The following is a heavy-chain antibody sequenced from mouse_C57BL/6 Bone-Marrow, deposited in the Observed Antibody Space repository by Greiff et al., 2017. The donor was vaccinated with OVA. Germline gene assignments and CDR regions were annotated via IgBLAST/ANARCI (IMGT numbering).Heavy chain of an antibody. CDR3: ARYKGRVAVDYFDY. Sequence: DVKLVESGGGLVPPGDSLSLSCAASGFTFTNYYMSWVRPPPGKALEWLAFIRNKPNGSTTEYSASVKGRFTISSDNSQSILYLQMNALRAEDSATYYCARYKGRVAVDYFDYWGQGTALTVSS. CDR1: GFTFTNYY. V-gene: IGHV7-3*01. J-gene: IGHJ2*01. CDR2: IRNKPNGSTT. D-gene: IGHD1-1*01.